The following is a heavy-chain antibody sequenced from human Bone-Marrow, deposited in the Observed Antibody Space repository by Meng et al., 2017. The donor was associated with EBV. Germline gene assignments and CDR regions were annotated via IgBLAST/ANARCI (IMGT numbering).Heavy chain of an antibody. Sequence: VHLQQWGAGLLNPSDTLSLTCAVYGGSFSGYYWSWIRQPPGKGLEWIGEINHSGSTNYNPSLKSRVTISVDTSKNQFSLKLSSVTAADTAVYYCARPPTGRGSYLDYWGQGTLVTVSS. V-gene: IGHV4-34*01. CDR2: INHSGST. J-gene: IGHJ4*02. CDR3: ARPPTGRGSYLDY. D-gene: IGHD3-16*01. CDR1: GGSFSGYY.